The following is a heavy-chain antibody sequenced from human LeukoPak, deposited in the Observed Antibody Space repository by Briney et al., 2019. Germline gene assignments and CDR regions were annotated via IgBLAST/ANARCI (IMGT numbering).Heavy chain of an antibody. Sequence: GGSLRLSCAAYGFTFSSSAMSWVRQAPRKGMEWVSAISNNGGYTYYADSVQGRFTISRDNSQSTLCLQMNRLRPEDSALYYCARDGGGGYNQIDSWGQGTLVAVSS. CDR2: ISNNGGYT. CDR1: GFTFSSSA. J-gene: IGHJ4*02. V-gene: IGHV3-23*01. CDR3: ARDGGGGYNQIDS. D-gene: IGHD5-24*01.